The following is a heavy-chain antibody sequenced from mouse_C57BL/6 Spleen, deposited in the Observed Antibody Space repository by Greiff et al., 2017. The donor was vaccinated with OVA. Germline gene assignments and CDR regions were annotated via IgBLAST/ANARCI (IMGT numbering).Heavy chain of an antibody. CDR2: INPSNGGT. V-gene: IGHV1-53*01. J-gene: IGHJ2*01. CDR1: GYTFTSYW. CDR3: ARSGAMTAVVAPFDY. D-gene: IGHD1-1*01. Sequence: QVQLQQPGTELVKPGASVKLSCKASGYTFTSYWMHWVKQRPGQGLEWIGNINPSNGGTNYNEKFKSKATLTVDKSSSTVYLTLSILTAEDTAVEYCARSGAMTAVVAPFDYWGQGTTLTVSS.